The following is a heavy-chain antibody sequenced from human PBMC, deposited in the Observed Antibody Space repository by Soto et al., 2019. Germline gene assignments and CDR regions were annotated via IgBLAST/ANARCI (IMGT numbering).Heavy chain of an antibody. CDR1: GDSIKSSHW. D-gene: IGHD3-3*02. J-gene: IGHJ4*02. CDR3: AARHFWSGSWTDRRLDY. Sequence: SETLSLTCAVSGDSIKSSHWLDWGRQPPRKGLEWIGQISHSGSTNYNPSLTSRVTISVDKSKNHFSLKLTSVTAADTAVYYCAARHFWSGSWTDRRLDYWGQGTLVTVSS. CDR2: ISHSGST. V-gene: IGHV4-4*02.